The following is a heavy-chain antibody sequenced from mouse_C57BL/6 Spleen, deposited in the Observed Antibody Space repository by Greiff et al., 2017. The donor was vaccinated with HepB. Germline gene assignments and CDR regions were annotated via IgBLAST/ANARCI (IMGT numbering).Heavy chain of an antibody. CDR3: AREGYYGNYDY. D-gene: IGHD2-1*01. V-gene: IGHV3-6*01. Sequence: EVQLQQSGPGLVKPSQSLSLTCSVTGYSITSGYYWNWIRQFPGNKLEWMGYISYDGSTNYNPTLKNRISITLDTSKNQFYLKLNSVTTEDTATYYCAREGYYGNYDYWGQGTTLTVSS. CDR2: ISYDGST. J-gene: IGHJ2*01. CDR1: GYSITSGYY.